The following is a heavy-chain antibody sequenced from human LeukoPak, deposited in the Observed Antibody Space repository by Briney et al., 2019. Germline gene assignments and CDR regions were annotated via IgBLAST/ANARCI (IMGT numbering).Heavy chain of an antibody. J-gene: IGHJ4*02. Sequence: ASVKVSCKVSGYTLTELSMHWVRQAPGKGLEWMGGFDPEDGETIYAQKFQGRVTMTEDTSTDTAYMELSSLRSEDTAVYYCATAVGYCSSTSCYPNYWGQGTLVTVPS. CDR2: FDPEDGET. D-gene: IGHD2-2*01. CDR1: GYTLTELS. V-gene: IGHV1-24*01. CDR3: ATAVGYCSSTSCYPNY.